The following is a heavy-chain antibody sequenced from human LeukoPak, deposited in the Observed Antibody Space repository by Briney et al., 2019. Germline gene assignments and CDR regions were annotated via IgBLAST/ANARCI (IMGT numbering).Heavy chain of an antibody. Sequence: ASVTVSCKASGYTFTSYGISWVRQAHGQGLEWMGWISAYNGNTNYAQKLQGRVTMTTDTSTSTAYMELRSLRSDDTAVYYCARIAAAGTFFDYWGQGTLVTVSS. D-gene: IGHD6-13*01. J-gene: IGHJ4*02. CDR3: ARIAAAGTFFDY. V-gene: IGHV1-18*01. CDR2: ISAYNGNT. CDR1: GYTFTSYG.